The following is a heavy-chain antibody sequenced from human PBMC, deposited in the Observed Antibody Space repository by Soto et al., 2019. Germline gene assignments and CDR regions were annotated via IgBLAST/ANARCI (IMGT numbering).Heavy chain of an antibody. CDR2: IYWDNDK. Sequence: QITLKESGPTLVKPTQTLTLTCSFSGFSLSTTGVGVGWIRQSPGKALEWLAIIYWDNDKRYSPSLKSRVTITKDTSKNQVVLTVTNMDPVDTGTYYCARSLWFGELHWGQEALVTVSS. CDR1: GFSLSTTGVG. J-gene: IGHJ4*02. V-gene: IGHV2-5*02. D-gene: IGHD3-10*01. CDR3: ARSLWFGELH.